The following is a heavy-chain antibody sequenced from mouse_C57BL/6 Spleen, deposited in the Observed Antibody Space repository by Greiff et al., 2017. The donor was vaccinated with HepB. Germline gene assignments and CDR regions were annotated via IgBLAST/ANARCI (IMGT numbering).Heavy chain of an antibody. J-gene: IGHJ4*01. Sequence: VKLMESGAELVRPGASVTLSCKASGYTFTDYEMHWVKQTPVHGLEWIGAIDPETGGTAYNQKFKGKAILTADKSSSTAYMELRSLTSEDSAVYYCTRRNEGYYAMDYWGQGTSVTVSS. CDR1: GYTFTDYE. V-gene: IGHV1-15*01. CDR2: IDPETGGT. CDR3: TRRNEGYYAMDY.